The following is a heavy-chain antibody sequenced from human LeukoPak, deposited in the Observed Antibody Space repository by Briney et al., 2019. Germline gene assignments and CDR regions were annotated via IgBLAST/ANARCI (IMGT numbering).Heavy chain of an antibody. Sequence: GGSLRLSCAASGFTFSSYWMSWVRQAPGKGPEWVANIKQDGSEKYYVDSVKGRFTISRDNARNSLYLQMNSLRAEDTAVYYCARSRRDNYYYYYGMDVWGQGTTVTVSS. CDR1: GFTFSSYW. J-gene: IGHJ6*02. D-gene: IGHD5-24*01. CDR2: IKQDGSEK. CDR3: ARSRRDNYYYYYGMDV. V-gene: IGHV3-7*02.